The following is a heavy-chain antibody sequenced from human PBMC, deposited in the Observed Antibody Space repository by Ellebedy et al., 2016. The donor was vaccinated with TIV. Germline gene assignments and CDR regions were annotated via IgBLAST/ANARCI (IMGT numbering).Heavy chain of an antibody. V-gene: IGHV1-18*01. CDR1: GYTFTSYG. CDR3: ARRPSISGDYGDYYYYGMDV. D-gene: IGHD4-17*01. J-gene: IGHJ6*02. Sequence: AASVKVSCKASGYTFTSYGISWVRQAPGQGLEWMGWISAYNGNTNYAQKLQGRVTMTTDTSTSTVYMELSSLRSEDTAVYYCARRPSISGDYGDYYYYGMDVWGQGTTVTVSS. CDR2: ISAYNGNT.